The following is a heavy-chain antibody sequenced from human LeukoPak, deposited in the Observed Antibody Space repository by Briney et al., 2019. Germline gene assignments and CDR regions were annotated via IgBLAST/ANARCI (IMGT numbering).Heavy chain of an antibody. Sequence: GRSLRLSCAASGFTFSSYGMHWVRQAPRKGLEWVSAISGSGGSTYYADSVKGRFTISRDNSKNTLYLQMNSLRAEDTAVYYCAKDTGGSYHRFDYWGQGTLVSDSS. V-gene: IGHV3-23*01. J-gene: IGHJ4*02. D-gene: IGHD1-26*01. CDR1: GFTFSSYG. CDR3: AKDTGGSYHRFDY. CDR2: ISGSGGST.